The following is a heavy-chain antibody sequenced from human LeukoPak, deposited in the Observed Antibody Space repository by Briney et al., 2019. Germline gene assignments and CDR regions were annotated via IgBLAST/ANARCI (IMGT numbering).Heavy chain of an antibody. Sequence: GSGPTLLNPTQTLTLTCTFSGFSLSTSGMCVSWIRQPPGKALEWLARIDWDDDKYYSTSLKTRLPISKDTSKTQVVLTMTNMDPVDTATYYCARMAGDTAMVPDYWGQGTLVTVSS. J-gene: IGHJ4*02. CDR3: ARMAGDTAMVPDY. V-gene: IGHV2-70*11. CDR2: IDWDDDK. CDR1: GFSLSTSGMC. D-gene: IGHD5-18*01.